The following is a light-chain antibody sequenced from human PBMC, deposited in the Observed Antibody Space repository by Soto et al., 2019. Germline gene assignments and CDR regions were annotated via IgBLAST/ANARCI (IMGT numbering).Light chain of an antibody. CDR1: QSISTW. Sequence: GDGVTITCRASQSISTWLAWYQQKPGKAPKLLIYDASTLESGVPSRFSGSGSGTEFTLTISSLQPEDFATYYCQQTYTIPMYAFGQGTKVDIK. CDR2: DAS. J-gene: IGKJ2*01. CDR3: QQTYTIPMYA. V-gene: IGKV1-5*01.